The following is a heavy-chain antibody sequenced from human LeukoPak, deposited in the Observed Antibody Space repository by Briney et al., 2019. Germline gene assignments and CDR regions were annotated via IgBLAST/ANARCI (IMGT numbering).Heavy chain of an antibody. CDR2: INHSGST. Sequence: PSETLSLTCAVYGGSFSVYYWNWVRQPPGKGLEWIGEINHSGSTNYNPSLKSRVTISVDTSKNQFSLELSSVTAADTAVYYCASTRGYWGQGTLVTVSS. V-gene: IGHV4-34*01. CDR3: ASTRGY. J-gene: IGHJ4*02. CDR1: GGSFSVYY. D-gene: IGHD3-10*01.